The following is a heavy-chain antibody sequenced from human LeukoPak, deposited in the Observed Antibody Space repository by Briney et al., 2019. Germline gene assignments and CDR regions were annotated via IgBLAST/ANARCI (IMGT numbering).Heavy chain of an antibody. CDR2: IYWDDDK. Sequence: SGPTLVKPTQTLTLTCTFSGFSLSTSGVGVGWIRQPPGKALEWLALIYWDDDKRYSPSLKSRLTITKDTSKNQVVLTMTNMDPVDTATYYCAHSRIRRYSSSWYLFDYWGQGTLVTVSS. CDR1: GFSLSTSGVG. D-gene: IGHD6-13*01. V-gene: IGHV2-5*02. J-gene: IGHJ4*02. CDR3: AHSRIRRYSSSWYLFDY.